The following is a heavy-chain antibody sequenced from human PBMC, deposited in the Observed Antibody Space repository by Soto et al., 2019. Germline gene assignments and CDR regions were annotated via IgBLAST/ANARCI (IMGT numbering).Heavy chain of an antibody. CDR2: IYYSGST. V-gene: IGHV4-31*03. CDR1: GGSISSGGYY. CDR3: ARLSKRSYGCRRLAEKWYFDY. Sequence: SETLSLTCTVSGGSISSGGYYWSWIRQHPGKGLEWIGYIYYSGSTYYNPSLKSRVTISVDTSKHQCSLKLSSVTAADTAVYYCARLSKRSYGCRRLAEKWYFDYWGQGTLVTVSS. J-gene: IGHJ4*02. D-gene: IGHD5-18*01.